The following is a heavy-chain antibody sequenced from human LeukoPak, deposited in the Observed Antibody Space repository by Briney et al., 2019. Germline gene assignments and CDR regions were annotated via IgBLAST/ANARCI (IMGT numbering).Heavy chain of an antibody. J-gene: IGHJ5*02. CDR2: IYRSGST. Sequence: SQTLSLTCAVSGGSISSGGYSWSWIRQPPGKGLEWIGYIYRSGSTYYNPSLKSRVTISVDRSKNQFSLKLSSVTAADTAVYYCARVILWFGEVNWFDPWGQGTLVTVSS. V-gene: IGHV4-30-2*01. CDR3: ARVILWFGEVNWFDP. D-gene: IGHD3-10*01. CDR1: GGSISSGGYS.